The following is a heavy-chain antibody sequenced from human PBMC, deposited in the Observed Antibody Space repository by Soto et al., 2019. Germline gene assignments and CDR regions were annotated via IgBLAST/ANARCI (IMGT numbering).Heavy chain of an antibody. CDR3: ARVPPYSSGFGGFDC. J-gene: IGHJ4*02. Sequence: QVQLQESGPGLVKPSQTLSLTCTVSGGSISSADSYWSWIRQPPGKGLEWIGYIYYIGSTYYNPSLKGRVTIPTATSKNHFSLKLSYVTAADTALYYCARVPPYSSGFGGFDCWGQGTLATVSS. D-gene: IGHD6-19*01. V-gene: IGHV4-30-4*01. CDR1: GGSISSADSY. CDR2: IYYIGST.